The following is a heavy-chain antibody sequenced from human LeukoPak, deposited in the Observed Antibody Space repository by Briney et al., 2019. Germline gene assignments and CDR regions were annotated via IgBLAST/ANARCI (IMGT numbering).Heavy chain of an antibody. CDR3: ATFNQVDTSTKGYCDF. CDR2: VDPEDGGT. V-gene: IGHV1-69-2*01. D-gene: IGHD5-18*01. J-gene: IGHJ4*02. CDR1: GYTFIKYY. Sequence: ASVKVSYKASGYTFIKYYINWVQQAAGKGLQWMGRVDPEDGGTFYAESFEGIVTMTADTATETAYTELTGLRSDDTAVYFCATFNQVDTSTKGYCDFWRQGTLVTVSS.